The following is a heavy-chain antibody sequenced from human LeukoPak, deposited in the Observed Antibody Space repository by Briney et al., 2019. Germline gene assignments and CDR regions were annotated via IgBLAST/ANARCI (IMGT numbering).Heavy chain of an antibody. V-gene: IGHV3-53*01. CDR2: IYSGGST. J-gene: IGHJ6*03. CDR3: ARVGVVPAATYYYYYYMDV. CDR1: GFTVSSNY. Sequence: PGGSLRLSCAASGFTVSSNYMSWVRQAPGKGLEWVSVIYSGGSTYYADSVKGRFTISRDNSKNTLYLQMNSLRAEDTAVYYCARVGVVPAATYYYYYYMDVRGKGTTVTISS. D-gene: IGHD2-2*01.